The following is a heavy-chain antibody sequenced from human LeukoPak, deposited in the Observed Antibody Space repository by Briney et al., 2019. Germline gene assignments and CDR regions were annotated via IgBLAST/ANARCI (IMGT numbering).Heavy chain of an antibody. CDR3: ARGRYYMDV. CDR1: GLTFSSYS. J-gene: IGHJ6*03. Sequence: GGSLRLSCAASGLTFSSYSMNWVRQAPGDGLEWVSYISSSSSTIYYADSVKGRFTISRDNAKNSLYLQMNSLRAEDTAVYYCARGRYYMDVWGKGTTVTVSS. V-gene: IGHV3-48*01. CDR2: ISSSSSTI.